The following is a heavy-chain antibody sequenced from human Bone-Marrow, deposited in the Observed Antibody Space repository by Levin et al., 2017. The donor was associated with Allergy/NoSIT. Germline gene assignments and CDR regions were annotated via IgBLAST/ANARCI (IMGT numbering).Heavy chain of an antibody. CDR2: ISIDGGRT. Sequence: GSLRLSCAGSGFRFSGYAMHWVRQAPGKGLEYISTISIDGGRTHYANSVKGRFTVSRDNSKNTLYLQMGSLRVEDKAIYYCARGLEGMVTAGGLPTFYYYYYMDVWGKGTTVTVS. J-gene: IGHJ6*03. CDR1: GFRFSGYA. D-gene: IGHD2-21*02. CDR3: ARGLEGMVTAGGLPTFYYYYYMDV. V-gene: IGHV3-64*01.